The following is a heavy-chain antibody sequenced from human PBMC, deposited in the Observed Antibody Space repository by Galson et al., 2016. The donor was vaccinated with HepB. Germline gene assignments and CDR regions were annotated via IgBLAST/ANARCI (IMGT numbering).Heavy chain of an antibody. V-gene: IGHV4-30-4*01. Sequence: LSLTCTVSGGSISSNDYYWSWIRQPPGKGLEWIGYIYNSGSTYYNPSLKSRGTMSVDTSKNQFSLNLNSVTAADTAVYYCARLAVTWVITSTGMPNWFDPWGQGTLVTVSS. CDR1: GGSISSNDYY. CDR3: ARLAVTWVITSTGMPNWFDP. D-gene: IGHD2-15*01. J-gene: IGHJ5*02. CDR2: IYNSGST.